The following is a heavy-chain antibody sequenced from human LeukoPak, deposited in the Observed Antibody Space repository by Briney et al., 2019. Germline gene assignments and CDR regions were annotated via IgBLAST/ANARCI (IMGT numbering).Heavy chain of an antibody. CDR3: ARAPQSYYDFWSGYYRCWFDP. D-gene: IGHD3-3*01. Sequence: ASVKVSCKASGYTFTSYYMHWVRQAPGQGLEWMGIINPSGGSTSYAQKFQGRVTMTRDTSTSTVYMELSSLRSEDTAVYYCARAPQSYYDFWSGYYRCWFDPWGQGTPVTVSS. CDR2: INPSGGST. J-gene: IGHJ5*02. CDR1: GYTFTSYY. V-gene: IGHV1-46*01.